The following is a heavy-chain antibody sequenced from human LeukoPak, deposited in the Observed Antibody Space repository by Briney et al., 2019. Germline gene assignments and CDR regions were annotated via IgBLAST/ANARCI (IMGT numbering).Heavy chain of an antibody. D-gene: IGHD2/OR15-2a*01. Sequence: GRSLRLPCAASGFTFSSYGMHWVRQAPGKGLEWVAVIWYDGSNKYYADSVKGRFTISRDNAKNSLYLQMNSLRAEDTAVYYCARDADYFGWFDPWGQGTLVTVSS. CDR1: GFTFSSYG. CDR2: IWYDGSNK. V-gene: IGHV3-33*01. CDR3: ARDADYFGWFDP. J-gene: IGHJ5*02.